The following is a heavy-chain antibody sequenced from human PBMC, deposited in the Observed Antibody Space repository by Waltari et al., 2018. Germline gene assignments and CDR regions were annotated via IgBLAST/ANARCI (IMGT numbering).Heavy chain of an antibody. J-gene: IGHJ6*02. CDR1: GFTFSSYE. CDR3: ARDLVVVPADLENYYYYGMDV. V-gene: IGHV3-48*03. CDR2: ISSSGSTI. Sequence: EVQLVESGGGLVQPGGSLRLSCAASGFTFSSYEMNWVRQAPGKGLEWVSYISSSGSTIYYADSVKGRFTISRDNAKNSLYLQMNSLRAEDTAVYYCARDLVVVPADLENYYYYGMDVWGQGP. D-gene: IGHD2-2*01.